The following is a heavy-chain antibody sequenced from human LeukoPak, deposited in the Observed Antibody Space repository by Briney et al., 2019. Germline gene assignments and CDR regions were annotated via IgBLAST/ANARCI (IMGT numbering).Heavy chain of an antibody. D-gene: IGHD1-1*01. CDR2: IIPIFGTA. J-gene: IGHJ4*02. Sequence: ASVKVSCKASGGTFSSYAINWVRQATGQGLEWMGGIIPIFGTANYAQKFQGRVTITADESTSTAYMELSSLRSEDTAVYYCARARRYNWNDGGVLDYWGQGTLVTVSS. CDR1: GGTFSSYA. V-gene: IGHV1-69*13. CDR3: ARARRYNWNDGGVLDY.